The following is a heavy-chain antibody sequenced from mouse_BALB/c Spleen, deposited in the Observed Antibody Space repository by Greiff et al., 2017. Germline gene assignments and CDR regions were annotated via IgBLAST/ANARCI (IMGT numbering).Heavy chain of an antibody. J-gene: IGHJ3*01. Sequence: QVQLQQSGAELVRPGASVTLSCKASGYTFTDYEMHWVKQTPVHGLEWIGAIDPETGGTAYNQKFKGKATLTADKSSSTAYMELRSLTSEDSAVYYCTRSVDGNYFAWFAYWGQGTLVTVSA. CDR1: GYTFTDYE. CDR3: TRSVDGNYFAWFAY. CDR2: IDPETGGT. V-gene: IGHV1-15*01. D-gene: IGHD2-1*01.